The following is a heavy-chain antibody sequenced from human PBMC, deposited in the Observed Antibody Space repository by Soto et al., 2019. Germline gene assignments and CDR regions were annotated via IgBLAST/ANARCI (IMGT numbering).Heavy chain of an antibody. CDR1: GFIFNSFG. Sequence: QVHLVESGGGVVQPGRSLRLSCAASGFIFNSFGIHWVRQAPGKGLEWVAVIWYDGSKKYYTDSVKGRFTISRDNSKSTLYLQMNSLRGEDTAVYYCARDLEYGGRTGMDVWGQGTLVTVSS. CDR2: IWYDGSKK. D-gene: IGHD4-17*01. CDR3: ARDLEYGGRTGMDV. V-gene: IGHV3-33*01. J-gene: IGHJ4*02.